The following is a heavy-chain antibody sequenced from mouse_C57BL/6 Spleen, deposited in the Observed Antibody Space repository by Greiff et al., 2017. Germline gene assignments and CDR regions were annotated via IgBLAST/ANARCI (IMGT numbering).Heavy chain of an antibody. J-gene: IGHJ1*03. D-gene: IGHD1-1*01. CDR3: TTSTTVVAGYFDV. Sequence: QVQLKESGAELVRPGASVTLSCKASGYTFTDYEMHWVKQTPVHGLEWIGAIDPETGGTAYNQKFKGKAILTADKSSSTAYMELRSLTSEDSAVYYCTTSTTVVAGYFDVWGTGTTVTVSS. CDR2: IDPETGGT. CDR1: GYTFTDYE. V-gene: IGHV1-15*01.